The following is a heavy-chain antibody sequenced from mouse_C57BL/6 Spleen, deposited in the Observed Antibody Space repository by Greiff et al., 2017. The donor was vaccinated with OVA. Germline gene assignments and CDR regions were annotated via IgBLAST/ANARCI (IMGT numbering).Heavy chain of an antibody. V-gene: IGHV1-69*01. CDR2: IDPPDSYT. Sequence: VQLQQPGAELVMPGASVKLSCKASGYTFTSYWMHWVKQRPGQGLEWIGEIDPPDSYTNYNQKLKGKSTLTVDKSSSTAYMQLSSLTSEDSAVYYCARVYSNYGDWFAYWGQGTLVTVSA. CDR1: GYTFTSYW. D-gene: IGHD2-5*01. CDR3: ARVYSNYGDWFAY. J-gene: IGHJ3*01.